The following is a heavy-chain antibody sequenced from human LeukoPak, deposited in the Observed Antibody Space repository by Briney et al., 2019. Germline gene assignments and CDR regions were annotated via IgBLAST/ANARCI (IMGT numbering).Heavy chain of an antibody. CDR1: GGSFSGYY. Sequence: PSETLSLTCAVYGGSFSGYYWSWIRQPPGKGLEWIGEINHSGSTNYNPSLKSRVTISVDTSKNQFSLKLSSVTAADTAVYYCASLPGAVADFDYWGQGTLVTVSS. CDR2: INHSGST. D-gene: IGHD6-19*01. V-gene: IGHV4-34*01. J-gene: IGHJ4*02. CDR3: ASLPGAVADFDY.